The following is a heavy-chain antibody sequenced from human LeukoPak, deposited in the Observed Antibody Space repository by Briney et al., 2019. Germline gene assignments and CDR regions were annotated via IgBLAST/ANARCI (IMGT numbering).Heavy chain of an antibody. CDR3: ASSNWDDAFDI. D-gene: IGHD7-27*01. CDR1: GGSISSYY. CDR2: IYYSGST. Sequence: SETLSLTCTVSGGSISSYYWSWIRQPPGKGLEWIGYIYYSGSTNYNPSLKSRVTISVDTSKNQFSLKLSSVTAADTAVYYCASSNWDDAFDIWGQGTIVTASS. V-gene: IGHV4-59*01. J-gene: IGHJ3*02.